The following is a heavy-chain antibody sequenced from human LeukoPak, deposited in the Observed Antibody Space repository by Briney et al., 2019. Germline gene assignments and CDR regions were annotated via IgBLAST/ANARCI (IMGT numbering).Heavy chain of an antibody. Sequence: GGSLRLSCAASGFTFSSSWMHWVRQAPGKGLVWVSRINSDGSGTTYADSVKGRFTISRDTSKNTVSLQMNSLRAEDTAVYYCAGDKTTGGWYEFDYWGQGTLVTVSS. D-gene: IGHD6-19*01. V-gene: IGHV3-74*01. CDR3: AGDKTTGGWYEFDY. CDR1: GFTFSSSW. CDR2: INSDGSGT. J-gene: IGHJ4*02.